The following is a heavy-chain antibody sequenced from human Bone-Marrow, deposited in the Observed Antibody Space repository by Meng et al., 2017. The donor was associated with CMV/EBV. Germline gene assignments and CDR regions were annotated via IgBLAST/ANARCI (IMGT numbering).Heavy chain of an antibody. CDR1: GFTFSGYA. CDR2: ISYDGSNK. J-gene: IGHJ6*02. Sequence: GESLKISCAASGFTFSGYAMHWVRQAPGKGLEWVAVISYDGSNKYYADSVKGRFTISRDNSKNTLYLQMNSLRAEDTAVYYCARASGMDVWGQGTTVTVSS. V-gene: IGHV3-30*04. CDR3: ARASGMDV.